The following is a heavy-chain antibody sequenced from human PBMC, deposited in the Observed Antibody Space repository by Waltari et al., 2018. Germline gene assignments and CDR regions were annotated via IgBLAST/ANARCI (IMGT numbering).Heavy chain of an antibody. J-gene: IGHJ5*02. D-gene: IGHD6-19*01. CDR1: GGSFSGFY. CDR3: ARGPERVAVAGQWFDV. V-gene: IGHV4-34*01. CDR2: IHHSGRRI. Sequence: QVQLQQWGAGLLKPSETLSLTCDVSGGSFSGFYWSWVRQSPGKGLEWIGDIHHSGRRINYNPSLKRRVTISLETSTNQFSLNLRSATAADTAVYFCARGPERVAVAGQWFDVWGQGTLVTVSS.